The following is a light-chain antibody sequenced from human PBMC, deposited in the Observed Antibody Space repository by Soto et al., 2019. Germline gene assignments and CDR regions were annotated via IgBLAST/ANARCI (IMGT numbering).Light chain of an antibody. CDR2: DAS. Sequence: DIQMPQSPSTLSASVGYIAPITCRASQSISRWLAWYQQKAGKAPKLLIYDASILVRGVPSRFSGSGSGTEFTLTISSLQPDDFATYYCQQYNSDFGGGTKVDIK. J-gene: IGKJ4*01. V-gene: IGKV1-5*01. CDR1: QSISRW. CDR3: QQYNSD.